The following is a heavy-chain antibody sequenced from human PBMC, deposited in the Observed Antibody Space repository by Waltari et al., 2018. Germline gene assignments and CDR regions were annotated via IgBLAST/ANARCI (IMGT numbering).Heavy chain of an antibody. CDR3: ARDREDQDYYYYMDV. CDR2: INPNSGGT. Sequence: QVQLVQSGAEVKKPGASVKVSCKASGYTFTGYYMHWVRQAPGQGLEWMGWINPNSGGTNYAKKFQGRVTMTRDTSISTAYMELSRLRSDDTAVYYCARDREDQDYYYYMDVWGKGTTVTVSS. D-gene: IGHD2-15*01. J-gene: IGHJ6*03. CDR1: GYTFTGYY. V-gene: IGHV1-2*02.